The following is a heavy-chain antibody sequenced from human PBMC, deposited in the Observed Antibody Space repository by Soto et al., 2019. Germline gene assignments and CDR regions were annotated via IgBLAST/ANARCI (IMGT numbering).Heavy chain of an antibody. CDR3: ERIGGYGYYFDY. CDR2: ISAYNGNT. V-gene: IGHV1-18*01. Sequence: QVQLVQSGAEVKKPGASVKVSCKASGYTFTTYVISWVRQAPGQGLEWMGWISAYNGNTNYAQKLQGRVTMTTDTATSTADMELRSLRSDDTAVYYCERIGGYGYYFDYWGQGTLVTVSS. D-gene: IGHD3-22*01. J-gene: IGHJ4*02. CDR1: GYTFTTYV.